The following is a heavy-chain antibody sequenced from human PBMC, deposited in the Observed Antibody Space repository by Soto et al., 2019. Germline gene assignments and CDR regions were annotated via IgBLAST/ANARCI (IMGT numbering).Heavy chain of an antibody. V-gene: IGHV1-18*01. Sequence: QVQLVQSGAEVKKPGASVKVSCKASGYTFTSYGISWVRQAPGQGLEWMRWISAYNGNTNYAQKLQGRVTMTTDTSTSTAYMELRSLRSDDTAVYYCARGSRAYCISTSCPRNWFDPWGQGTLVTVSS. CDR1: GYTFTSYG. D-gene: IGHD2-2*01. CDR2: ISAYNGNT. CDR3: ARGSRAYCISTSCPRNWFDP. J-gene: IGHJ5*02.